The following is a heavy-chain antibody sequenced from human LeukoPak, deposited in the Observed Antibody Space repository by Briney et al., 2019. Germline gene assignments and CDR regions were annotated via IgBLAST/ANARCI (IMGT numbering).Heavy chain of an antibody. CDR3: ARDRTGYGSGSINWFDP. D-gene: IGHD3-10*01. CDR1: GGSISSYY. V-gene: IGHV4-59*08. CDR2: IYYSGST. J-gene: IGHJ5*02. Sequence: PSETLSLTCTVSGGSISSYYWSWIRQPPGKGLEWIGYIYYSGSTYYNPSLKSRVTISVDTSKNQFSLKLSSVTAADTAVYYCARDRTGYGSGSINWFDPWGQGTLVTVSS.